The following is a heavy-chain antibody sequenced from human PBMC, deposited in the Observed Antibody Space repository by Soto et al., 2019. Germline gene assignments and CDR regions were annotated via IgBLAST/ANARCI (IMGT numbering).Heavy chain of an antibody. J-gene: IGHJ4*02. D-gene: IGHD4-17*01. Sequence: HPGGSLRLSCAVSGLTFNAHALHWVRQAPGKGLEWVSVISYDASRKFYADPVKGRFIISRDNVNSTLYLHMNNLKTEDTAMYYCATDGGYGDPDYWGQGTLVTVSS. CDR2: ISYDASRK. CDR1: GLTFNAHA. V-gene: IGHV3-30-3*01. CDR3: ATDGGYGDPDY.